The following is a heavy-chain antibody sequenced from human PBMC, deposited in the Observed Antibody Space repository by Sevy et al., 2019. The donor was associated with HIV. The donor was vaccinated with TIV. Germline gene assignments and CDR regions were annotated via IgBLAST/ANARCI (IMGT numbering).Heavy chain of an antibody. Sequence: SETLSLTCTVSGGSIRSGRYYWTRIRQPAGQGLEGIGRIFPSGGSNFNPPMMSRFSMSIDTSKKQFFLRLTSVTAADTAVYYCARAEGDGYNSGYFDSWGPGTLVTVSS. CDR2: IFPSGGS. D-gene: IGHD5-12*01. V-gene: IGHV4-61*02. CDR3: ARAEGDGYNSGYFDS. CDR1: GGSIRSGRYY. J-gene: IGHJ4*02.